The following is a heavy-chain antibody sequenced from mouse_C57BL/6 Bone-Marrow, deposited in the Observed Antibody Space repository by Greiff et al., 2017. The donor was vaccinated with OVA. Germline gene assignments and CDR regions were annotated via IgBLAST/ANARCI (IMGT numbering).Heavy chain of an antibody. CDR1: GFTFSDYG. D-gene: IGHD1-1*01. J-gene: IGHJ1*03. CDR2: ISSGSSTI. Sequence: DVKLVESGGGLVKPGGSLKLSCAASGFTFSDYGMHWVRQAPEKGLEWVAYISSGSSTIYYADTVKGRFTISRDNAKNTLFLQMTSLRSEDTAMYYCARPLYGSSYWYFDVWGTGTTVTVSS. V-gene: IGHV5-17*01. CDR3: ARPLYGSSYWYFDV.